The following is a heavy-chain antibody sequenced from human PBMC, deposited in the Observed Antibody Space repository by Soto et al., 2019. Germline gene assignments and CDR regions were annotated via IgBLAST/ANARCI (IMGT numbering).Heavy chain of an antibody. CDR3: ARESLGAKGADH. CDR2: IIPIIGVT. V-gene: IGHV1-69*17. CDR1: GDTFNSYV. Sequence: QVQLVQSGAEVKRPGSSVKVSCESSGDTFNSYVISWVRQAPGQGLEWMGGIIPIIGVTHYEQKFQGRVTISALSSTGTAYMELTNLGFEDTALYYCARESLGAKGADHWGQGTLVTVSS. D-gene: IGHD3-16*01. J-gene: IGHJ4*02.